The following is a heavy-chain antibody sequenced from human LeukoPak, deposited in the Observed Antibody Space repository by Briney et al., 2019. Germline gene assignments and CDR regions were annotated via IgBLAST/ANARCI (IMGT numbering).Heavy chain of an antibody. CDR2: INPNSGGT. J-gene: IGHJ4*02. V-gene: IGHV1-2*02. CDR1: GYTFNVYY. D-gene: IGHD6-19*01. CDR3: ARSSGWKYNIDY. Sequence: ASVKVSCKASGYTFNVYYKHWVRQAPGQGLEWMGWINPNSGGTNYAQKFQGRVTMTRDTSISTAYMELSRLRSDDTAMYYCARSSGWKYNIDYWGQGTLVTVSS.